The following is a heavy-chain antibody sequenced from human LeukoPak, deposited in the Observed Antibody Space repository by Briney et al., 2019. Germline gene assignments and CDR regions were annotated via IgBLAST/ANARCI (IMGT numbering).Heavy chain of an antibody. CDR3: ARDPNWNREKDMDV. Sequence: QAGGSLRLSCAASGFTFSSYWMSWVRQAPGKGLEWVANIKQDGSEKYYVDSVKGRFTISRDNAKNSLYLQMNSLRAEDTAVYYCARDPNWNREKDMDVWGKGTTVTVSS. CDR1: GFTFSSYW. CDR2: IKQDGSEK. J-gene: IGHJ6*03. V-gene: IGHV3-7*01. D-gene: IGHD1-1*01.